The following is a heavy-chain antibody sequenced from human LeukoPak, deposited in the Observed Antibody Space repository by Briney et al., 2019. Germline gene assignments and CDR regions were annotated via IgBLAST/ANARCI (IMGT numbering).Heavy chain of an antibody. CDR1: GYSFTSYW. CDR3: ARSILYYYGSSAYNYPFDY. J-gene: IGHJ4*02. Sequence: GASLKISCKGSGYSFTSYWIGWVRQMPGKGLEWMGIIYIGDSDTRYSPSFQGQVTISADKSISTAYLQWSSLKASDTAMSYCARSILYYYGSSAYNYPFDYWGQGTLVTVSS. D-gene: IGHD3-22*01. V-gene: IGHV5-51*01. CDR2: IYIGDSDT.